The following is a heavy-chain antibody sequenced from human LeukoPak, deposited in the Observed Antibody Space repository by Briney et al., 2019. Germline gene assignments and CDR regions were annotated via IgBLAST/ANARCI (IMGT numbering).Heavy chain of an antibody. V-gene: IGHV4-61*02. Sequence: NSSETPSLTCTVSGGSISSGSYYWSWIRQPAGKGLEWIGRIYTSGSTNYNPSLKSRVTISVDTSKNQFSLKLSSVTAADTAVYYCARENYYDSSGYSDWGQGTLVTVSS. CDR1: GGSISSGSYY. CDR2: IYTSGST. CDR3: ARENYYDSSGYSD. J-gene: IGHJ4*02. D-gene: IGHD3-22*01.